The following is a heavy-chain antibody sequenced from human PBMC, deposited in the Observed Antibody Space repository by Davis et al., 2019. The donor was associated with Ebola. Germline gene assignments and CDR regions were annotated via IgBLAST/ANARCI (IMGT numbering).Heavy chain of an antibody. CDR3: ARVGGSGFDY. D-gene: IGHD1-26*01. CDR1: GFTFSSYS. V-gene: IGHV3-21*04. Sequence: GESLKISCAASGFTFSSYSMNWVRQAPGKGLEWVSSISSSSSYIYYADSVKGRFTISRDNAKNSLYLQMNSLRAEDTAVYYCARVGGSGFDYWGQGTLVTVSS. J-gene: IGHJ4*02. CDR2: ISSSSSYI.